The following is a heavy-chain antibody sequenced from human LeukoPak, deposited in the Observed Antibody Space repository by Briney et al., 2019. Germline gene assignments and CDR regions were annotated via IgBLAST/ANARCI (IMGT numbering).Heavy chain of an antibody. Sequence: PGGSLRLSCATFGFAFNTYGMHWVRQAPGKGLEWVAFVSLDGGTQNYADSVKGRFTISRDNSKNTVSLEMNSLRAEDTAIYYCAKDVNSYSRGDCSDYWGQGTLVTVSS. CDR1: GFAFNTYG. D-gene: IGHD2-21*01. CDR3: AKDVNSYSRGDCSDY. J-gene: IGHJ4*02. CDR2: VSLDGGTQ. V-gene: IGHV3-30*02.